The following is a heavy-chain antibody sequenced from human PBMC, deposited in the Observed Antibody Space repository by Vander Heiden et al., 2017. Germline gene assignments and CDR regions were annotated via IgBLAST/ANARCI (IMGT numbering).Heavy chain of an antibody. J-gene: IGHJ4*02. CDR1: GCSISGVGYS. D-gene: IGHD1-26*01. CDR2: IYHSGST. Sequence: QLQLQESGSELVKPSQTLSLTCPVSGCSISGVGYSWSWIRQPPGKGLEWIGYIYHSGSTYYNPSLKSRVTISVDRSKNQFSLKLSSVTAADTAVYYCARSQVGATRGGFDYWGQGTLVTVSS. CDR3: ARSQVGATRGGFDY. V-gene: IGHV4-30-2*01.